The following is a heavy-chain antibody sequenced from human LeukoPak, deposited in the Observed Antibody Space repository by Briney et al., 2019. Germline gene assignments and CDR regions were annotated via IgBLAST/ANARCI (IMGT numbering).Heavy chain of an antibody. Sequence: ASVKVSCKASGYTFTSYDINRVRQATGQGLEWIGWMNPNSGNTGYAQKFQGRVTMTRNTSISTAYMELSSLRSEDTAVYYCATSTIFGVSAFDYWGQGTLVTVSS. CDR2: MNPNSGNT. D-gene: IGHD3-3*01. J-gene: IGHJ4*02. CDR3: ATSTIFGVSAFDY. V-gene: IGHV1-8*01. CDR1: GYTFTSYD.